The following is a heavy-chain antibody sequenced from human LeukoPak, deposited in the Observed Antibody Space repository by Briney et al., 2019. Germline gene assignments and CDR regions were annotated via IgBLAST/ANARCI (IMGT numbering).Heavy chain of an antibody. V-gene: IGHV4-59*01. Sequence: SESLSLTCAVYGGSFSGYYWSWIRQPPGKGLEWIGYIYYSGSSNYNPSLKSRVTISVDTSKNQFSLKLSSVTAADTAVYYCARGHSSSWYYLDYWGQGTLVTVSS. CDR1: GGSFSGYY. J-gene: IGHJ4*02. D-gene: IGHD6-13*01. CDR2: IYYSGSS. CDR3: ARGHSSSWYYLDY.